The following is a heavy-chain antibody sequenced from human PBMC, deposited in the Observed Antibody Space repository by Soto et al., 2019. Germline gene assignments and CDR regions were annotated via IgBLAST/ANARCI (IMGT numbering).Heavy chain of an antibody. CDR2: ISYDGSNK. CDR1: GFTFSSYG. D-gene: IGHD2-2*01. V-gene: IGHV3-30*18. CDR3: AKNPAP. J-gene: IGHJ1*01. Sequence: PGGSLRLSCAASGFTFSSYGMHWVRQAPGKGLEWVAVISYDGSNKYYADSVKGRFTISRDNSKNTLYLQMNSLRAEDMAVYYCAKNPAPWGQGILVTVSS.